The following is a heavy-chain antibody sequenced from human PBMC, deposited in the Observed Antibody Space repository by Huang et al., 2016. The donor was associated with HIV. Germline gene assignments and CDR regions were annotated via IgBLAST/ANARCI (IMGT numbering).Heavy chain of an antibody. D-gene: IGHD3-9*01. J-gene: IGHJ4*02. CDR3: AKDHDWSFDY. V-gene: IGHV3-30*02. CDR2: VRYHGSDE. CDR1: GFTFSTCT. Sequence: QVQLVVSGGGAVQPGGSRCVSCAASGFTFSTCTMHWVRQYPGEGLGWVAFVRYHGSDESYSDAVRGRFTISRDNSVNTLYLHMNTLTAEDTAVYFCAKDHDWSFDYWGQGTLVTVSS.